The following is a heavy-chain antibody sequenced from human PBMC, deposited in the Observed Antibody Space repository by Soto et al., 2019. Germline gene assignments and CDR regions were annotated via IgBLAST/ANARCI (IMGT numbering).Heavy chain of an antibody. V-gene: IGHV3-7*03. Sequence: GGSLRLSCAVSGLTFSNYWMSWVRQAPGQGLEWVANINQDGGAKYYVDSVKGRFTISRDNARNSLYLQMNSLRAEDSAVYYCAREDDNWFDPWGQGTLVTVSS. CDR3: AREDDNWFDP. J-gene: IGHJ5*02. CDR2: INQDGGAK. CDR1: GLTFSNYW.